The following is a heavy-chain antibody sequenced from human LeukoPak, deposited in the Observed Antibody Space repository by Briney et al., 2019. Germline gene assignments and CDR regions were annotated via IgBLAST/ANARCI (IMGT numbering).Heavy chain of an antibody. D-gene: IGHD3-10*01. Sequence: PGGSLRLSCAASGFTFSSYSMNWVRRPPGKGLEWVSSISSSTTYIYYGDSVKGRFTISRDNAKNSLYLQMNSLRAEDTAVYYCARGRWGFGESNRFDPWGQGTLVTVSS. CDR3: ARGRWGFGESNRFDP. CDR1: GFTFSSYS. J-gene: IGHJ5*02. CDR2: ISSSTTYI. V-gene: IGHV3-21*01.